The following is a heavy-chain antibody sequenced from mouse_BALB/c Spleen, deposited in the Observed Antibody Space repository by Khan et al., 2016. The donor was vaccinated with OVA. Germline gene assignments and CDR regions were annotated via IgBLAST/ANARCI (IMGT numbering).Heavy chain of an antibody. D-gene: IGHD1-1*01. CDR2: INPSNGDT. Sequence: QVQLQQPGAELVKPGASVKLSCKASGYTFTSFYIYWVKQRPGQGLEGVGEINPSNGDTNFNEKFKSKATLTVDKSSSTAFLQLSSLTSEDSAVYYCTRGGYGSPFAFWGQGTLVTVS. V-gene: IGHV1S81*02. CDR1: GYTFTSFY. CDR3: TRGGYGSPFAF. J-gene: IGHJ3*01.